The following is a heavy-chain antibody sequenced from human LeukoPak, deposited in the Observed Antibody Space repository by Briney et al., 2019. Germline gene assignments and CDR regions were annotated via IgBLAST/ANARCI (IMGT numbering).Heavy chain of an antibody. V-gene: IGHV3-23*01. J-gene: IGHJ3*02. D-gene: IGHD3-22*01. CDR2: ISGSGGST. Sequence: GGSLRLSCAASGFTFSSYAMSWVRQAPGKGLEWVSGISGSGGSTYYADSVKGRFTISRDNAKNSLYLQMNSLRAEDTAVYYCARESSRRMNSSGYYGSSYVYAFDIWGQGTMVTVSS. CDR3: ARESSRRMNSSGYYGSSYVYAFDI. CDR1: GFTFSSYA.